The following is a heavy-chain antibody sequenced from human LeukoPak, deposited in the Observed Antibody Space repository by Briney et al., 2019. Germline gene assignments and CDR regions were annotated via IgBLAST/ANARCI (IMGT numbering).Heavy chain of an antibody. CDR1: GFTFTSYG. Sequence: PGGSLRLSCAASGFTFTSYGMNWVRQAPGKGLEWVSSISNTGGYIYYADSVKGRFTISRDNAKNSLYLQLNRLRAEDTAVYFCARDEMYGSGSYAYFDYWGQGTLVTVSS. J-gene: IGHJ4*02. CDR2: ISNTGGYI. V-gene: IGHV3-21*01. CDR3: ARDEMYGSGSYAYFDY. D-gene: IGHD3-10*01.